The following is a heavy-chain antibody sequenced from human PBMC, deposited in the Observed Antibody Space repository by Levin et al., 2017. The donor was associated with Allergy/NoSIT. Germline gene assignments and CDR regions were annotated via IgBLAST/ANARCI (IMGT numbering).Heavy chain of an antibody. CDR1: GITFSNAW. CDR3: TTYSSSWYYFDY. CDR2: IKNKADGATT. V-gene: IGHV3-15*01. J-gene: IGHJ4*02. D-gene: IGHD6-13*01. Sequence: MSGGSLRLSCAASGITFSNAWMSWARQAPGKGLEWVGRIKNKADGATTEYAAPVKGRFTISRDDSKNTLYLQMNSLKTEDTAVYFCTTYSSSWYYFDYWGQGTLVTVSS.